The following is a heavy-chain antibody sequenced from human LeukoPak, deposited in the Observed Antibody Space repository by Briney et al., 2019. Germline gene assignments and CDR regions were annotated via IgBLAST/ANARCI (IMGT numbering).Heavy chain of an antibody. D-gene: IGHD3-22*01. J-gene: IGHJ4*02. CDR2: ISFDGSSE. CDR1: GFTFSSYG. Sequence: PGGSLRLSCAASGFTFSSYGMHWVRQAPGKGLEWVAVISFDGSSEYYIDSVKGRFTISRDNSRNTLCLQLNSLRAEDTAVYYCVRQYGNFYHSGGYYPYYFDYWGQGTLVTVSS. V-gene: IGHV3-30*03. CDR3: VRQYGNFYHSGGYYPYYFDY.